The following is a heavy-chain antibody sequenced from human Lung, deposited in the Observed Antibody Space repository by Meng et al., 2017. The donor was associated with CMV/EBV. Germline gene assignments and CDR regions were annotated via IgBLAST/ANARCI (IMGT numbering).Heavy chain of an antibody. CDR3: ARRQWDLRNALDI. CDR2: INPNSGGT. V-gene: IGHV1-2*02. Sequence: ASVKVSCKASGYTFTSYYIHWVRQAPGQGPEWMGSINPNSGGTKYAQKFQGRVTLTRDTFISTVYMELSRLKTDDAAVYYCARRQWDLRNALDIWGQGTEVTVSS. J-gene: IGHJ3*02. D-gene: IGHD1-26*01. CDR1: GYTFTSYY.